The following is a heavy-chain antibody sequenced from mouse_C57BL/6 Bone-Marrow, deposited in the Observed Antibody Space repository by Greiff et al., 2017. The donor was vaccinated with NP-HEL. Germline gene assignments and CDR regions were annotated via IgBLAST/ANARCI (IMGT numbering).Heavy chain of an antibody. J-gene: IGHJ2*01. CDR2: IDPSDSYT. V-gene: IGHV1-50*01. Sequence: QVQLQQPGAELVKPGASVKLSCKASGYTFTSYWMQWVKPRPGQGLEWIGEIDPSDSYTNYNQKVKGKATLTVDTSSSTAYMQLSSLTSEDSAVYYCATTVVVVDYWGQGTTLTVSS. D-gene: IGHD1-1*01. CDR1: GYTFTSYW. CDR3: ATTVVVVDY.